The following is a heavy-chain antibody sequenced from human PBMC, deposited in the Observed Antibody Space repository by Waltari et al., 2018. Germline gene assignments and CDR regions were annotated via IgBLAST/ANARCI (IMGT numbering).Heavy chain of an antibody. J-gene: IGHJ4*02. CDR2: MYYSGTT. CDR3: ARDRDNSGYPRLHD. CDR1: GGSINSYY. D-gene: IGHD3-22*01. V-gene: IGHV4-59*01. Sequence: QMQLQESGPGLVKPSETLSLTCTVSGGSINSYYWSWNRQPPGKGLEWIGYMYYSGTTNYNPTLKGRVTISVETSKNHFSLRLSSVTAADTAVDYCARDRDNSGYPRLHDWGQGTLVTVSS.